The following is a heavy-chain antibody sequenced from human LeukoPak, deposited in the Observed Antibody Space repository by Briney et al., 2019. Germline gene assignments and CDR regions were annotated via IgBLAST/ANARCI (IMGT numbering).Heavy chain of an antibody. Sequence: PGGSLRLSCAASGFTFSSYEMNWVRQAPGKGLEWVSYISSSGSTIYYADSVKGRFTISRDNAKNSLYLQMNSLRAEDTAVYYCASSVAYCGGDCHDAFDIWGQGTMVTVSS. V-gene: IGHV3-48*03. J-gene: IGHJ3*02. CDR2: ISSSGSTI. CDR1: GFTFSSYE. CDR3: ASSVAYCGGDCHDAFDI. D-gene: IGHD2-21*02.